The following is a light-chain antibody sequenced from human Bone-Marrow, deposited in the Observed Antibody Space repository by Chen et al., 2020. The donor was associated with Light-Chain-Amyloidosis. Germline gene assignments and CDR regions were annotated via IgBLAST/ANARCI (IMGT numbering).Light chain of an antibody. V-gene: IGLV3-25*03. CDR2: RDT. Sequence: SYELPPPPSLTVSPGRAARITCSGDDLPTKSAYWYQQKPGQAPVLVIHRDTERPSGSSERVSGSSSGTTATLTISGVQAEDEADDHCQSADSSGTYEGIFGGGTKLTV. CDR3: QSADSSGTYEGI. CDR1: DLPTKS. J-gene: IGLJ2*01.